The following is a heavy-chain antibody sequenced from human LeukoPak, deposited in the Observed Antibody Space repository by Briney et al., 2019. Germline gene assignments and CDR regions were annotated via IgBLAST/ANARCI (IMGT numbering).Heavy chain of an antibody. V-gene: IGHV4-4*02. CDR3: ARVLYSGYYGMDV. CDR2: IFHSGSI. Sequence: SGTLSLTCAVSGGSISSSNWWSWVRQPPGKGLEWIGEIFHSGSINYNPSLKSRVTISVDKSKNQFFLKLSSVTAADTAVYYCARVLYSGYYGMDVWGQGTTVTVSS. D-gene: IGHD2-15*01. J-gene: IGHJ6*02. CDR1: GGSISSSNW.